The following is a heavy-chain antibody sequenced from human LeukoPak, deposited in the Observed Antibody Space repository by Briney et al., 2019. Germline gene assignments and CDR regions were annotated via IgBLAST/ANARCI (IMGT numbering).Heavy chain of an antibody. CDR1: GYTFTGYY. CDR2: INPNSGGT. J-gene: IGHJ4*02. Sequence: GASVKVSCKASGYTFTGYYMHWVRQAPGQGLEWMGWINPNSGGTNYAQKFQGRVTMTRDTSISTAYMELSSLRSEDTAVYYCASRTYYYDSSGYYANYWGQGTLVTVSS. D-gene: IGHD3-22*01. V-gene: IGHV1-2*02. CDR3: ASRTYYYDSSGYYANY.